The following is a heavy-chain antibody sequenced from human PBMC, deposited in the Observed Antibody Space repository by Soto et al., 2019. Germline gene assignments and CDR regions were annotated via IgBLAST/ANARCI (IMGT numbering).Heavy chain of an antibody. J-gene: IGHJ4*02. CDR3: ARALREGLPIYHFDS. V-gene: IGHV2-26*01. CDR2: IFWNDDR. D-gene: IGHD1-26*01. CDR1: GFSLSKARMG. Sequence: QVTLKESGPVLVKPTETLTLTCTVSGFSLSKARMGVSWIRQPPGKALEWLAHIFWNDDRSYNTSLKSRLTISRDTSKSQVVLTMTNVDPVDTGTYFCARALREGLPIYHFDSWGQGTLVTVSS.